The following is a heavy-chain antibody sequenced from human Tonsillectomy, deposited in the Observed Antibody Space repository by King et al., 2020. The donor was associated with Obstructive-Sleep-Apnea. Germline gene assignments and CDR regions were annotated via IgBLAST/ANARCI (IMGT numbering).Heavy chain of an antibody. CDR3: ARVLGNSGP. CDR1: GGSFSGYY. D-gene: IGHD4-23*01. Sequence: VQLQQWGAGLLKPSETLSLTCAVYGGSFSGYYWGWIRQPPGKGLEWIVEINHSGSTNYNPSLKGRVTISVDTSKNQFSLKLSSVTAADTAVYYCARVLGNSGPWGQGTLVTVSS. CDR2: INHSGST. V-gene: IGHV4-34*01. J-gene: IGHJ5*02.